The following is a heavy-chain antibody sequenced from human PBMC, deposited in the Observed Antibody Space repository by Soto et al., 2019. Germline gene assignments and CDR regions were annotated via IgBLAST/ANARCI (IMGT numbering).Heavy chain of an antibody. CDR2: MGGANGDT. J-gene: IGHJ3*02. V-gene: IGHV3-23*01. CDR3: AKDGVDHNSVWDPFDI. Sequence: GGSLRLSXAASGFIFSGYAMSWVRQAPGKGLEWVAGMGGANGDTYYAESVRGRFAISRDNSKSTLFLQLNSLRAEDTAVYFCAKDGVDHNSVWDPFDIWGQGTLVTVS. CDR1: GFIFSGYA. D-gene: IGHD2-15*01.